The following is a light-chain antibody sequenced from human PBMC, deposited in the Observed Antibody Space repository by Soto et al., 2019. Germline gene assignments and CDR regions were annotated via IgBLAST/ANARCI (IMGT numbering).Light chain of an antibody. J-gene: IGLJ1*01. CDR1: MRDVGAYNL. Sequence: QSALTQPASVSGSPGQSITISCAGTMRDVGAYNLVSWYQHHPGKAPKLMIFEVSKRPSGVSNRFSGSKSGNTASLTISGLQAEDEADYYCCSYAGTYVFGTGTKLTVL. CDR2: EVS. CDR3: CSYAGTYV. V-gene: IGLV2-23*02.